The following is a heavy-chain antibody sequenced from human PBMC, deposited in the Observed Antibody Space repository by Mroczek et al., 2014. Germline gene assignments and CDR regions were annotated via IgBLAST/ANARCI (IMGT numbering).Heavy chain of an antibody. CDR3: ARATMVYATYYYYGMDV. CDR2: MNPNSGNT. Sequence: QVQLVQSGAEVKKPGASVKVSCKASGYTFTSYDINWVRQATGQGLEWMGWMNPNSGNTGYAQKFQGRVTMTRNTSISTAYMELSSLRSEDTAVYYCARATMVYATYYYYGMDVWGQGTTVTRLL. J-gene: IGHJ6*02. D-gene: IGHD2-8*01. V-gene: IGHV1-8*01. CDR1: GYTFTSYD.